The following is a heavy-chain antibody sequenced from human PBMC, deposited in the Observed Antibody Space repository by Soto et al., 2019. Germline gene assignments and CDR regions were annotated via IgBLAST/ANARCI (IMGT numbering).Heavy chain of an antibody. V-gene: IGHV3-21*06. Sequence: WWSLRLSCSASVFTFTSYSMNWFRQAPGKGLEWVSSISSTTNYIYYGDSMKGRFTISRDNAKNSLYLETNSLRAEDTAVYYCARESEDLTSNFDYWGQGTLVTVSS. J-gene: IGHJ4*02. CDR3: ARESEDLTSNFDY. CDR2: ISSTTNYI. CDR1: VFTFTSYS.